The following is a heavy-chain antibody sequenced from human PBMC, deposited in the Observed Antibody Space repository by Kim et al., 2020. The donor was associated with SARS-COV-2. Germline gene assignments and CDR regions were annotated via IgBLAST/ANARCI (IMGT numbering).Heavy chain of an antibody. V-gene: IGHV3-7*01. CDR2: IKKDGSEK. J-gene: IGHJ6*02. CDR1: GFTFSNYL. D-gene: IGHD3-10*01. CDR3: ARVDGWSSGSTFLRHHYYFGMDV. Sequence: GGSLRLSCVASGFTFSNYLMSWVRQAPGKGLEWVANIKKDGSEKYYVDSVKGRFTISRDNAKNSLYLQMNSLRAEDTAVYYCARVDGWSSGSTFLRHHYYFGMDVWGQGTTVTVSS.